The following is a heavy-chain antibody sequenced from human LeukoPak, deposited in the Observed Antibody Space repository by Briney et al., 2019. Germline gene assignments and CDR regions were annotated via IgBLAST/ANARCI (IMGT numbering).Heavy chain of an antibody. D-gene: IGHD3-10*01. CDR3: TTEGSVPSMVRGVGATDY. CDR2: ISGSGGNT. V-gene: IGHV3-23*01. CDR1: GFTFSSYD. Sequence: GGSLRLSCAASGFTFSSYDMSWVRQAPGKGLEWVSGISGSGGNTYYADPVKGRSTISRDNSKNTLYLQMNSLRAEDTAVYYCTTEGSVPSMVRGVGATDYWGQGTLVTVSS. J-gene: IGHJ4*02.